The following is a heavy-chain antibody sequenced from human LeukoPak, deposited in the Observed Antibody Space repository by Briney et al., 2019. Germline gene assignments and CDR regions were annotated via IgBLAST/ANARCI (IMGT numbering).Heavy chain of an antibody. CDR1: GFTSSSDS. CDR3: ACLVGATQDV. J-gene: IGHJ6*04. D-gene: IGHD1-26*01. V-gene: IGHV3-21*01. Sequence: GGSLRLSCAASGFTSSSDSMNWVRQAPGKGLEWVSSISSTSTYIYYADSVKGRFTISRDNAKNSLYLQMNSLGAEDTAVYYCACLVGATQDVWGKGTTVIVSS. CDR2: ISSTSTYI.